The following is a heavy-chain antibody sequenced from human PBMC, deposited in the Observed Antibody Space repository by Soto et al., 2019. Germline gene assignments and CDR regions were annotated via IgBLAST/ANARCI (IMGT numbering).Heavy chain of an antibody. J-gene: IGHJ4*02. Sequence: GGSLRLSCAASGFTLSSYWMHWVRQAPGQGLVWVSRINSEGSTTYYADSVKGRLTIPRDDAKNTLFLQMNSLRAEDTAVYYCERMGSKANRTDYWGQGTLVTVSS. D-gene: IGHD4-4*01. CDR3: ERMGSKANRTDY. V-gene: IGHV3-74*01. CDR1: GFTLSSYW. CDR2: INSEGSTT.